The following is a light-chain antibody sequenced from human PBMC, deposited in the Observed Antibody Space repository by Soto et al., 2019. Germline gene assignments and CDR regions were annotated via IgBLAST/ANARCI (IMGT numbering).Light chain of an antibody. Sequence: DIQMTQSPSSLSASFGDRVTLTCRASQSIDTYLNWYQQKPGTAPKLLMYAASTLHSGVPSRFSGSGSGTDFNLTISSLQREDFATYFCQQRHSTPYTFGQGTKLEI. CDR1: QSIDTY. J-gene: IGKJ2*01. CDR3: QQRHSTPYT. V-gene: IGKV1-39*01. CDR2: AAS.